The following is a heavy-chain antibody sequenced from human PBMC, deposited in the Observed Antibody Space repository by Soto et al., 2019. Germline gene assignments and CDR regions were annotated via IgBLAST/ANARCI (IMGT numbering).Heavy chain of an antibody. CDR2: ISANNGNT. Sequence: QVQLVQSGAEVKKPGASVKVSCKAFGYTFTSYGISWVRQAPGQGLEWMGWISANNGNTNYAQKLQGRVTMTTDPATSTACMELRSLRSDDTAVYYCARDRGSYALDYWGQGTLVTVSS. V-gene: IGHV1-18*01. J-gene: IGHJ4*02. CDR3: ARDRGSYALDY. CDR1: GYTFTSYG. D-gene: IGHD1-26*01.